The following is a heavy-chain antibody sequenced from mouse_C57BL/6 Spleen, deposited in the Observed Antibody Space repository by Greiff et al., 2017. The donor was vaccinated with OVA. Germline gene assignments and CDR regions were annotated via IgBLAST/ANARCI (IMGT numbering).Heavy chain of an antibody. V-gene: IGHV1-55*01. CDR2: IYPGSGST. Sequence: VQLQQPGAELVKPGASVKMSCKASGYTFTSYWITWVKQRPGQGLEWIGDIYPGSGSTNYNEKFKSKATLTVDTSSSTAYMPLSSLTSEDSAVYYGARGGLLRYYLDYWGQGTTLTVSS. D-gene: IGHD1-1*01. J-gene: IGHJ2*01. CDR1: GYTFTSYW. CDR3: ARGGLLRYYLDY.